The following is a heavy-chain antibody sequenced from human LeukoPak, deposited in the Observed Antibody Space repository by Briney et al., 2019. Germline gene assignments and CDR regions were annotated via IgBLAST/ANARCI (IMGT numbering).Heavy chain of an antibody. Sequence: PSETLSLTCAVYGGSFSGYYWSWIRQPPGKGLEWIGEINHSGSTNYNPSLKSRVTISVDTSKNQFSLKLSSVTAADTAVYYCARRKMGCSGGSCYSVIDYWGQGTLVTVSS. CDR2: INHSGST. V-gene: IGHV4-34*01. CDR1: GGSFSGYY. CDR3: ARRKMGCSGGSCYSVIDY. D-gene: IGHD2-15*01. J-gene: IGHJ4*02.